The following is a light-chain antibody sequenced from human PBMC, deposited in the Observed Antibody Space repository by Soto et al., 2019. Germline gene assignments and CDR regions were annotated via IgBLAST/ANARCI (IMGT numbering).Light chain of an antibody. CDR1: SNDIGGYKF. Sequence: QSVLTKPASVSGSPGQSITISCTGTSNDIGGYKFVSWYQPHPGKAPKLMIYDVSDRPSGVSNRFSGSKSGNTASLTISGLQAEDEADSYCSSYGSITTSYVFGTGTKLTVL. V-gene: IGLV2-14*01. CDR3: SSYGSITTSYV. CDR2: DVS. J-gene: IGLJ1*01.